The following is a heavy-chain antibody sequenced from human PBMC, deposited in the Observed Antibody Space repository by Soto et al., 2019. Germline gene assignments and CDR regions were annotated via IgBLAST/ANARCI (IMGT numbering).Heavy chain of an antibody. CDR1: GGSFSGYY. CDR2: INHSGST. Sequence: QVQLQQWGAGLLKPSETLSLTCAVYGGSFSGYYWSWIRQPPGKGLEWIGEINHSGSTNYYPSLKSRVTISVDTSKNQFSLKLSSVTAADTAVYYCARNPRGVGAFDYWGQGTLVTVSS. CDR3: ARNPRGVGAFDY. V-gene: IGHV4-34*01. D-gene: IGHD3-10*01. J-gene: IGHJ4*02.